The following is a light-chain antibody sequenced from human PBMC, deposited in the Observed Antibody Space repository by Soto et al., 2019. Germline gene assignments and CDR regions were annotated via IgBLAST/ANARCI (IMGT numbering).Light chain of an antibody. CDR1: ERIYSAS. Sequence: EVLLTQSPCTLSLSRGERATLSCRASERIYSASLGWYQQKPGQAPRLLIYGTSSRATGIPDRFSGSGSGTDFTLTISRLEPEDFEVYYCQQYGNSPITFGQGTRLEIK. CDR2: GTS. V-gene: IGKV3-20*01. CDR3: QQYGNSPIT. J-gene: IGKJ5*01.